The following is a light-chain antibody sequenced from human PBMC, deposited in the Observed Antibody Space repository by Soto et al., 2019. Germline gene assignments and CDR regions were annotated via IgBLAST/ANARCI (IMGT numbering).Light chain of an antibody. Sequence: DIQMTQSPSSLSASVGDRVTITCRASQSISSYLNWYQQKPGKAPKLLIYAASSLQSGVPSRFSCRGSGKDFTLTISSLQPEDFATYYCQQSYSTPTFGPGTKVDIK. CDR1: QSISSY. J-gene: IGKJ3*01. CDR3: QQSYSTPT. CDR2: AAS. V-gene: IGKV1-39*01.